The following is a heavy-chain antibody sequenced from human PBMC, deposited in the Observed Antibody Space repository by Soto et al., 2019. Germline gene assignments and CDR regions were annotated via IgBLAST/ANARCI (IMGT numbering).Heavy chain of an antibody. D-gene: IGHD2-2*01. CDR3: ARARVIVVVPAAITVNWFDP. CDR2: ISAYNGNT. V-gene: IGHV1-18*01. CDR1: GYTFTSYG. Sequence: ASVKVSCKASGYTFTSYGISWVRQAPGQGLEWMGWISAYNGNTNYAQKLQGRVTMTTDTSTSTAYMELRSLRSDDTAVYYCARARVIVVVPAAITVNWFDPWGQGTLVTVSS. J-gene: IGHJ5*02.